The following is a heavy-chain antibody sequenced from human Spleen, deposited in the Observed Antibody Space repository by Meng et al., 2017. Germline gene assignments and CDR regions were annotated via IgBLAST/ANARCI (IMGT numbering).Heavy chain of an antibody. CDR1: GFIFSSYN. Sequence: GGSLRLSCAASGFIFSSYNMNWVRQGPGKGLEWVSSISSSSTYIYYADSVKGRFTISRDNAKNSVHLQMNSLRVEDTAVYYCARGDTAMLDYWGQGTLVTVSS. J-gene: IGHJ4*02. D-gene: IGHD5-18*01. V-gene: IGHV3-21*01. CDR2: ISSSSTYI. CDR3: ARGDTAMLDY.